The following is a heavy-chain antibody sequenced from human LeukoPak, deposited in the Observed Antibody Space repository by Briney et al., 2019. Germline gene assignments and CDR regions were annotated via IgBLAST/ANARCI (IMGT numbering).Heavy chain of an antibody. CDR1: GYTFTSYG. Sequence: ASVEVSCKASGYTFTSYGISWVRQAPGQGLEWMGWISAYNGNTNYAQKLQGRVTMTTDTSTSTAYMELRSLRSDDTAVYYCARARAAVAPTDAFDIWGQGTMVTVSS. J-gene: IGHJ3*02. CDR3: ARARAAVAPTDAFDI. CDR2: ISAYNGNT. V-gene: IGHV1-18*01. D-gene: IGHD6-19*01.